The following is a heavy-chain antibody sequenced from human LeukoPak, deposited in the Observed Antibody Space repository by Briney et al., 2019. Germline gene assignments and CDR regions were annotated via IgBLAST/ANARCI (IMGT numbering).Heavy chain of an antibody. J-gene: IGHJ4*02. CDR3: ETANWNDRGYFFDY. Sequence: PSETLSLTCTVSGGSISSSSYYWGWIRQPPGKGLEGIGSIYYSGSTYYNPSLKRRVTISVDTSKNQFSLKLSSVTAADTAVYYCETANWNDRGYFFDYWGQGTLVTVSS. D-gene: IGHD1-1*01. V-gene: IGHV4-39*01. CDR1: GGSISSSSYY. CDR2: IYYSGST.